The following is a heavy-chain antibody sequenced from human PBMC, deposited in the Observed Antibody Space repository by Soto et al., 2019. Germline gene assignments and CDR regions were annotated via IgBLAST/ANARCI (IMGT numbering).Heavy chain of an antibody. CDR3: AADVIGVAGDFDH. J-gene: IGHJ4*02. Sequence: LVQSGPDVKKPGTSVKVSCKTSGFTFGSSAAQWVRQVRGQRLEWIGWIVVASGYSNVAQKFQDRVSLTRDLSTNTAFMELSSLTSEDSAMYYCAADVIGVAGDFDHWGQGTLVSVSS. D-gene: IGHD6-19*01. CDR1: GFTFGSSA. CDR2: IVVASGYS. V-gene: IGHV1-58*01.